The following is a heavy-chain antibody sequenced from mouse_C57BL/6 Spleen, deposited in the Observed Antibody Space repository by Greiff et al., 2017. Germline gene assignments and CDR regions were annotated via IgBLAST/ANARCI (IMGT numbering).Heavy chain of an antibody. CDR3: ARSGGDYDDSYYAMYY. J-gene: IGHJ4*01. V-gene: IGHV1-82*01. CDR1: GYAFSSSW. CDR2: IYPGDGDT. D-gene: IGHD2-4*01. Sequence: QVQLQQSGPELVKPGASVKISCKASGYAFSSSWMNWVKQRPGKGLEWIGRIYPGDGDTNYNGKFKGKATLTADKSSSTAYMQLSSLTSEDSAVYFCARSGGDYDDSYYAMYYWGQGTSVTVSS.